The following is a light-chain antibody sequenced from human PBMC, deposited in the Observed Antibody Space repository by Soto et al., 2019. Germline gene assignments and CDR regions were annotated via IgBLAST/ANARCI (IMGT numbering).Light chain of an antibody. J-gene: IGKJ5*01. CDR3: QQRSNWPPSIT. CDR2: DAS. CDR1: QSVYSTY. Sequence: EIVLTQSPGTLSLSPGERATLSCRASQSVYSTYLAWYQQKPGQAPRLLFYDASRRATGIPDKFSASGSGTDFSLTISNLEPEDFAVYYCQQRSNWPPSITFGQGTRLEIK. V-gene: IGKV3D-20*02.